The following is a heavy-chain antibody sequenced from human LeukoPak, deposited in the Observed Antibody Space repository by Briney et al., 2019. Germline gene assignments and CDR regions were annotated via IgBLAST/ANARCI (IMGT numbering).Heavy chain of an antibody. Sequence: SETLSLTCTVSGGSISSYYWSWIRQPPGKGLEWIGEINHSGSTNYNPSLKSRVTISVDTSKNQFSLKLSSVTAADTAVYYCARVYQGVSLFDGIDYWGQGTLVTVSS. CDR1: GGSISSYY. CDR3: ARVYQGVSLFDGIDY. J-gene: IGHJ4*02. D-gene: IGHD3-10*01. V-gene: IGHV4-34*01. CDR2: INHSGST.